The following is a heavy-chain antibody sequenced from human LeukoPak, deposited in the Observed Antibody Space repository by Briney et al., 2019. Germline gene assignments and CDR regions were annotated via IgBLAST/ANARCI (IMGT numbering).Heavy chain of an antibody. CDR3: ASSGPSDRIRNDAFDI. CDR1: GGSISSSSYY. J-gene: IGHJ3*02. V-gene: IGHV4-39*07. Sequence: SETLSLTCTVSGGSISSSSYYWGWIRQPPGKGLEWIGSICYSGSTYYNPSLKSRVTISVDTSKNQFSLKLSSVTAADTAVYYCASSGPSDRIRNDAFDIWGQGTMVTVSS. CDR2: ICYSGST. D-gene: IGHD2/OR15-2a*01.